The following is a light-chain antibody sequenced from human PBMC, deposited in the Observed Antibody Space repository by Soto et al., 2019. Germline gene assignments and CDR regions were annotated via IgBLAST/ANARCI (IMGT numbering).Light chain of an antibody. J-gene: IGKJ1*01. CDR2: GAS. V-gene: IGKV3-20*01. Sequence: IVLTQCPCTLSLSPGERSTLSCRASQSIXGRYSAWYQQKPGKATRLPIYGASNRATGIPDMFSGSGYGTDFTLTISRLEPEDVAVYYCQQYGSSVPFGQGTKVDI. CDR1: QSIXGRY. CDR3: QQYGSSVP.